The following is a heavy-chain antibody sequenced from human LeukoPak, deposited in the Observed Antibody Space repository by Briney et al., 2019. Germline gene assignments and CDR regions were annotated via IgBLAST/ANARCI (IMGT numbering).Heavy chain of an antibody. D-gene: IGHD3-22*01. Sequence: GRSLRLSCAASGFTFSSYGMHWVRQAPGKGLEWVAVIWYDGSNKYYADSVKGRFTISRDNSKNTLYLQMNSLRAEDTAVYYCARDFIPRTYYYDTSGYYLPGYWGQGTLVTVSS. V-gene: IGHV3-33*01. CDR1: GFTFSSYG. CDR3: ARDFIPRTYYYDTSGYYLPGY. J-gene: IGHJ4*02. CDR2: IWYDGSNK.